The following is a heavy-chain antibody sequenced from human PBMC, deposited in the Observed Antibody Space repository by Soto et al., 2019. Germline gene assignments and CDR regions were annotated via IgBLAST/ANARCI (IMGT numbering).Heavy chain of an antibody. D-gene: IGHD3-10*02. V-gene: IGHV4-34*01. Sequence: SETLSLTCAVYGGSFSGYYWSWIRQPPGKGLEWIGEINHSGSTNYNPSLKSRVTISVDTSKNQFSLKLSSVTAADTAVYYCARGVPCSGSYGLHWFDFWGQGSLVTVAS. J-gene: IGHJ5*01. CDR3: ARGVPCSGSYGLHWFDF. CDR1: GGSFSGYY. CDR2: INHSGST.